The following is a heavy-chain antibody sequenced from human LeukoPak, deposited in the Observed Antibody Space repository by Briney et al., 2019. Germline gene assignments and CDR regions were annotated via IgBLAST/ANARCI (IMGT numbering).Heavy chain of an antibody. J-gene: IGHJ4*02. Sequence: ASVKVSCKTSGYIFSDYFLHWVRQAPGQGLEWMGWINPNSGGTNYAQKFQGRVTMTRDTSISTAYMELSRLRSDDTAVYYCASLTVTTSYWGQGTLVTVSS. D-gene: IGHD4-11*01. V-gene: IGHV1-2*02. CDR3: ASLTVTTSY. CDR1: GYIFSDYF. CDR2: INPNSGGT.